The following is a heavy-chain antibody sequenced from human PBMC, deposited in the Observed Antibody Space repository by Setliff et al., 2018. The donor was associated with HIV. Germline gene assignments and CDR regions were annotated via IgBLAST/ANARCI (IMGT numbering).Heavy chain of an antibody. D-gene: IGHD2-8*02. CDR1: GDSLGSYY. J-gene: IGHJ2*01. CDR3: ARGTTYWSWYFDL. V-gene: IGHV4-59*01. CDR2: VHDSGGT. Sequence: PSETLSLTCIVSGDSLGSYYWSWIRQSPGKGLEWIGDVHDSGGTRYNPSLDSRVTISSDTSTNQFSLMLHPVTAADTAVYFCARGTTYWSWYFDLWGRGTLVTVSS.